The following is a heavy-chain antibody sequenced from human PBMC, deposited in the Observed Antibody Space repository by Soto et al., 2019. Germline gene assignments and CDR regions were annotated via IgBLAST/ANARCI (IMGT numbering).Heavy chain of an antibody. V-gene: IGHV3-30-3*01. Sequence: QVQLVESGGGVVQPGRSLRLSCAASGFTFSSYAMHWVRQAPGKGLEWVAVISYDGSNKYYADSVKGRFTISRDNSKNTLYRQMNSLRAEDTAVYYCASLYCSGGSCYDYYGMDVWGQGTTVTVSS. CDR1: GFTFSSYA. CDR2: ISYDGSNK. CDR3: ASLYCSGGSCYDYYGMDV. D-gene: IGHD2-15*01. J-gene: IGHJ6*02.